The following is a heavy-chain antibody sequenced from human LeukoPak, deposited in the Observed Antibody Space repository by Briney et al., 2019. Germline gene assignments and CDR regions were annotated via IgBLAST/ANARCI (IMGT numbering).Heavy chain of an antibody. CDR3: ARWWLIKGFDY. V-gene: IGHV4-59*01. CDR1: GGFISSYY. D-gene: IGHD6-19*01. Sequence: PSETPSLTCTVSGGFISSYYWSWIREPPGKGLEWIGYISYSGSTNYTPSLKSRVTISVDTSKNQFSLKLSSVTAADTAVYYCARWWLIKGFDYWGQGTLVTVSS. CDR2: ISYSGST. J-gene: IGHJ4*02.